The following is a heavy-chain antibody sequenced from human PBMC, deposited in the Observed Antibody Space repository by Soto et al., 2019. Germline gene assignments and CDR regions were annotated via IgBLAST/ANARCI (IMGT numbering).Heavy chain of an antibody. CDR1: GFTFSNSA. D-gene: IGHD1-1*01. CDR2: ISGSGGST. Sequence: GGSLRLSCAASGFTFSNSAMSWVRQAPGKGLEWVSTISGSGGSTYYADSVKGRFTISRDNSKNTLYLQMNSLRAEDTAVYYCAIGATTEVWRYYIDVRAKRTTVTGSS. J-gene: IGHJ6*03. CDR3: AIGATTEVWRYYIDV. V-gene: IGHV3-23*01.